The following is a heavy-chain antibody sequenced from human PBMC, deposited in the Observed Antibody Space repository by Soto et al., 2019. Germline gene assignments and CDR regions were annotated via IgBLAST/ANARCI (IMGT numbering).Heavy chain of an antibody. CDR1: GGSISSADYY. V-gene: IGHV4-30-4*01. Sequence: SETLSLTCTVSGGSISSADYYWSCIRQPPGKGLGCVGSIYYIGSTYYNPSLKSRLTISVDTSKNQFSLKLSSVTAADTAVYSCARVRGSGSYWGYYFDYWGQGTLVTVSS. D-gene: IGHD3-10*01. CDR3: ARVRGSGSYWGYYFDY. J-gene: IGHJ4*02. CDR2: IYYIGST.